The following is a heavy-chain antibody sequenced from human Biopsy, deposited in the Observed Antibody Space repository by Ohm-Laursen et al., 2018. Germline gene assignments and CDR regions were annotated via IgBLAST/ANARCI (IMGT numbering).Heavy chain of an antibody. J-gene: IGHJ6*02. CDR1: GYTFADYY. V-gene: IGHV1-2*02. CDR3: ARDYQPTIITIHYYYYGMDV. Sequence: ASVKVSCKASGYTFADYYVQWVRQAPGQGLEWMGWINPDSGNTNYAQKFQGRVTMTTDTSTSTAYMELRSLRSDDTAVYYCARDYQPTIITIHYYYYGMDVWGQGTTVTVSS. CDR2: INPDSGNT. D-gene: IGHD2-2*01.